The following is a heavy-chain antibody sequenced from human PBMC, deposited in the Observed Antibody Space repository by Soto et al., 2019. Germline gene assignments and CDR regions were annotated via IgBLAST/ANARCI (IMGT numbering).Heavy chain of an antibody. CDR2: IYYSGST. Sequence: PSETLSLTCTVSGGSISSSSYYWGWIRQPPGKGLEWIGSIYYSGSTYYNPSLKSRVTISVDTSKNQFSLKLSSVTAADTAVYYCARRIAAAGWFDPWGQGTLVTV. J-gene: IGHJ5*02. CDR3: ARRIAAAGWFDP. V-gene: IGHV4-39*01. CDR1: GGSISSSSYY. D-gene: IGHD6-13*01.